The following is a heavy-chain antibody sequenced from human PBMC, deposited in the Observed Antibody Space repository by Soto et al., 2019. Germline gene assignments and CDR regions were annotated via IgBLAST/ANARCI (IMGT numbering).Heavy chain of an antibody. CDR3: ARESEDLTSNFDY. V-gene: IGHV3-21*06. CDR2: ISSTTDYI. Sequence: EVQLVESGGGLVKPGGSLRLSCAASGFTFTRYSMNWVRQAPGKWLEWVSSISSTTDYIYYGDSMNGRFTISSDNAKNSLYLEMNSLRAEDTAVYYCARESEDLTSNFDYWGQGTLVTVSS. CDR1: GFTFTRYS. J-gene: IGHJ4*02.